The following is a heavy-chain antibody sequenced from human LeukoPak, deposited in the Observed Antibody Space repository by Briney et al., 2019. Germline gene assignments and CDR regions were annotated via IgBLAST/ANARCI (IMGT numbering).Heavy chain of an antibody. CDR1: GGSISSSSYY. CDR3: ATAYSSSWFDY. D-gene: IGHD6-13*01. Sequence: SETLSLTCTVSGGSISSSSYYWGWIRQPPGKGLEGIGSTYDGGSTYYNPSLKSRVTTSVDTSKNQFSLKLSSVTAADTAVYYCATAYSSSWFDYWGQGTLVTVSS. J-gene: IGHJ4*02. V-gene: IGHV4-39*01. CDR2: TYDGGST.